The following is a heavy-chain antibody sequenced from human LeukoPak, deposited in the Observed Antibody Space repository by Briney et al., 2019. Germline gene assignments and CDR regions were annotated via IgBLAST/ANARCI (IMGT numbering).Heavy chain of an antibody. V-gene: IGHV1-2*02. CDR3: ARDHCVSSGCYEDYYYGMDV. J-gene: IGHJ6*02. D-gene: IGHD6-25*01. CDR1: GYTLTGYY. Sequence: GASVKVSCKASGYTLTGYYMQWVRQAPGQGLEWMGWINPNSGGTNYAQKFQGRVTMTRDTSISTAYMERSRLRSDDTAVYFCARDHCVSSGCYEDYYYGMDVWGRGTTVTVSS. CDR2: INPNSGGT.